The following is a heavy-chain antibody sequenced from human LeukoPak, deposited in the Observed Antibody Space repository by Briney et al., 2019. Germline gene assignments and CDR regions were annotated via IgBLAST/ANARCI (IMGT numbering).Heavy chain of an antibody. CDR3: AELGITMIGGV. CDR1: GFTLSSYW. CDR2: IKQEGSEK. D-gene: IGHD3-10*02. Sequence: GRSLRLSCAASGFTLSSYWMSWVRQAPGKGRGWVANIKQEGSEKYYTNSVMGRFTISRDNAKNSLYLQMNSLRAEDTAVYYGAELGITMIGGVWGKGTTVTISS. J-gene: IGHJ6*04. V-gene: IGHV3-7*01.